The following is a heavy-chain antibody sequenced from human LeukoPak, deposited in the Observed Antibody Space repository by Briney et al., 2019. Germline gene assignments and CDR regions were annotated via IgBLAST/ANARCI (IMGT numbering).Heavy chain of an antibody. D-gene: IGHD3-10*01. CDR2: ISYSGIT. Sequence: SETLSLTCTVSGDSINSYYWSWIRQPPGKGLEWIGYISYSGITNYNASLKSRITMSVDTSKNQFSLKLSSVTAADTAVRYCAGSYYHLGRLDYWGQGVLVAVSS. CDR1: GDSINSYY. V-gene: IGHV4-59*01. J-gene: IGHJ4*02. CDR3: AGSYYHLGRLDY.